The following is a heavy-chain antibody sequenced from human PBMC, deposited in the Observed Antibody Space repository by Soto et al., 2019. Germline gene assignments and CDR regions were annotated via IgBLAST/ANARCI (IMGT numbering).Heavy chain of an antibody. CDR2: ISNRGDT. CDR1: GFIVSDTY. V-gene: IGHV3-66*01. CDR3: AREPRYCRGGSCSITGDAFDI. J-gene: IGHJ3*02. Sequence: EVQLVESGGGLVQPGGSLRLSCTASGFIVSDTYMNWVRQAPGKGLEWVSVISNRGDTHYADSVRGSLSLARDLADNTMHLQMNNLRVEDTAVYYCAREPRYCRGGSCSITGDAFDIWGQGTMVTVSS. D-gene: IGHD2-15*01.